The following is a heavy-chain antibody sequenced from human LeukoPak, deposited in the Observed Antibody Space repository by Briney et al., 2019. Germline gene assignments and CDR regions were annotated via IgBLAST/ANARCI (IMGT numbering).Heavy chain of an antibody. CDR1: GFTFSSYA. CDR2: ISGSGGST. J-gene: IGHJ1*01. CDR3: AKDLTNYYDSSGYYYGYFQH. D-gene: IGHD3-22*01. Sequence: PGGSLRLSCAASGFTFSSYAMSWVRQAPGKGLEWVSAISGSGGSTYYADSVKGRFTISRDNSKNTLYLQMNSLRAEDTAVYYCAKDLTNYYDSSGYYYGYFQHWGQGTLVTVSS. V-gene: IGHV3-23*01.